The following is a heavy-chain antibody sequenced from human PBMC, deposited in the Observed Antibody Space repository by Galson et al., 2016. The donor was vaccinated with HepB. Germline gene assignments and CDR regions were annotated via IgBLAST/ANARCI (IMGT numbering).Heavy chain of an antibody. CDR2: ISSSGGST. V-gene: IGHV3-23*01. CDR3: ASMGGGSGSWYKD. J-gene: IGHJ4*02. Sequence: SLRLSCAASGFTFSSYAMSWVRQAPGKGLEWVSTISSSGGSTYFADSVKGRFTISRDNSKNTLFLQLSSLRAGDTAVYYCASMGGGSGSWYKDWGQGNLVTVSS. CDR1: GFTFSSYA. D-gene: IGHD6-13*01.